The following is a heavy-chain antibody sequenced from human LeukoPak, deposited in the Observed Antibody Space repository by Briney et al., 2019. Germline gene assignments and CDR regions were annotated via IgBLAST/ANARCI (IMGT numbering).Heavy chain of an antibody. J-gene: IGHJ4*02. Sequence: GASVKVSCKASGYPFTSYYMRWVRQAPGEGLEWMGIINPSGGSTSYAQKFQGRVTMTRDTSTSTVYMELSSLRSEDTAVYYCARDRLAAAGMFSPDFDYWGQGILVTVSS. CDR2: INPSGGST. V-gene: IGHV1-46*01. CDR1: GYPFTSYY. D-gene: IGHD6-13*01. CDR3: ARDRLAAAGMFSPDFDY.